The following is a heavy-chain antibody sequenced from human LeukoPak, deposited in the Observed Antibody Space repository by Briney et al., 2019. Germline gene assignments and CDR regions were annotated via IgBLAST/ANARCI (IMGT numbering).Heavy chain of an antibody. D-gene: IGHD2-21*02. Sequence: ASVKVSCKASGYTFTAYYMHWVRQAPGQGLEWMGWINHNSGATDYAQKFQGRVTMTSDTSISTAYVELSRLRSDDTAVYYCASQVLTDYYFDSWGQGTLLTASS. V-gene: IGHV1-2*02. CDR3: ASQVLTDYYFDS. CDR1: GYTFTAYY. J-gene: IGHJ4*02. CDR2: INHNSGAT.